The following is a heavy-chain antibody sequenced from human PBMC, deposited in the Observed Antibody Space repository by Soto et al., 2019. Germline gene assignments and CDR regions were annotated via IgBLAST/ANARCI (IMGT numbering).Heavy chain of an antibody. J-gene: IGHJ1*01. CDR2: IDYTGST. CDR3: ARDGPYDTTGYEYFQH. V-gene: IGHV4-31*03. D-gene: IGHD3-22*01. CDR1: GVSISSGRYY. Sequence: QVQLQESGPGLVKPSQTLSLTCTVSGVSISSGRYYWSWIRQHPGKGLEWIAYIDYTGSTYYNPYLKSRLLISIDTSKNQFSLKMSYVTAADTAVYYCARDGPYDTTGYEYFQHWGQGTLVTVSS.